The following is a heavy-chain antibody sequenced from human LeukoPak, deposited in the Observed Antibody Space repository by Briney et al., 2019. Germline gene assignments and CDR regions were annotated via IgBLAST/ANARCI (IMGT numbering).Heavy chain of an antibody. CDR3: ARSDPSMIVDAFDI. Sequence: GGSLRLSCAASGFTFSSYSMNWVRQAPGKGLEWVSSISSSSSYIYYADSVKGRFTISRDNAKNSLYLQMNSLRAEDTAVYYCARSDPSMIVDAFDIWGQGTMVTVSS. CDR2: ISSSSSYI. J-gene: IGHJ3*02. D-gene: IGHD3-22*01. CDR1: GFTFSSYS. V-gene: IGHV3-21*01.